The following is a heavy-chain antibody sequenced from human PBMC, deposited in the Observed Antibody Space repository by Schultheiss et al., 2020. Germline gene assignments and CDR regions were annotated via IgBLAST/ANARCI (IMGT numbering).Heavy chain of an antibody. D-gene: IGHD6-6*01. CDR3: ARVLSDSSSSGRTEPFDY. V-gene: IGHV1-69*13. Sequence: SVKVSCKASGGTFSSYAISWVRQAPGQGLEWMGGIIPIFGTANYAQKFQGRVTITADESTSTAYMELSSLRSEDTAVYYCARVLSDSSSSGRTEPFDYWGQGTLVTVSS. CDR2: IIPIFGTA. CDR1: GGTFSSYA. J-gene: IGHJ4*02.